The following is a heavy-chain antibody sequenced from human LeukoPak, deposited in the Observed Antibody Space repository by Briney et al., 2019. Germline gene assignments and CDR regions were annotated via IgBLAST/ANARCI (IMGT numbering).Heavy chain of an antibody. CDR3: ARSRYGWGSDY. V-gene: IGHV4-34*01. D-gene: IGHD6-19*01. Sequence: GSLRLSCAASGFSFSDAWMSWVRQIPGKGLEWIGEINHSGSTNYNPSLKSRVTISVDTSKNQFSLKLSSVTAADTAVYYCARSRYGWGSDYWGQGTLVTVSS. J-gene: IGHJ4*02. CDR2: INHSGST. CDR1: GFSFSDAW.